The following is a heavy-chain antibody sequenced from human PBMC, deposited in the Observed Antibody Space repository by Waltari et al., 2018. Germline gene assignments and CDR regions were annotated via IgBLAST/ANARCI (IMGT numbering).Heavy chain of an antibody. CDR3: AKGIAVAGALPFDY. Sequence: EVQLLESGGGLVQSGGSLRLSCAASGFTFSSYAMSWVRQAPGKGLGWVSAISGSGGSTYYADSVKGRFTISRDNSKNTLYLQMNSLRAEDTAVYYCAKGIAVAGALPFDYWGQGTLVTVSS. J-gene: IGHJ4*02. CDR2: ISGSGGST. D-gene: IGHD6-19*01. CDR1: GFTFSSYA. V-gene: IGHV3-23*01.